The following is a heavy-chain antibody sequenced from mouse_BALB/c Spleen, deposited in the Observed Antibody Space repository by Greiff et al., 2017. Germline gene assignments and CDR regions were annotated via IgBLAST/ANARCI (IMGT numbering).Heavy chain of an antibody. J-gene: IGHJ3*01. CDR2: ISYDGSN. Sequence: ESGPGLVKPSQSLSLTCSVTGYSITSGYYWNWIRQFPGNKLEWMGYISYDGSNNYNPSLKNRISITRDTSKNQFFLKLNSVTTEDTATCYCAGLQFAYWGQGTLVTASA. D-gene: IGHD6-1*01. V-gene: IGHV3-6*02. CDR3: AGLQFAY. CDR1: GYSITSGYY.